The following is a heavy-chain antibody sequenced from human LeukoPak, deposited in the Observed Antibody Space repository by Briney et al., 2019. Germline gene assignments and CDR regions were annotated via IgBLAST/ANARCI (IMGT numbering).Heavy chain of an antibody. V-gene: IGHV3-30*18. CDR3: AKTFYYDNSGYFDS. Sequence: GGSLRLSCAASGFTFSSYGMHWVRQAPGKGLEWVAVISYDGTNKYYADSVKGRFTISKDNSNNTLYLQLNSLRAEDTAVYYCAKTFYYDNSGYFDSWGQGTLVTVSS. CDR1: GFTFSSYG. J-gene: IGHJ4*02. D-gene: IGHD3-22*01. CDR2: ISYDGTNK.